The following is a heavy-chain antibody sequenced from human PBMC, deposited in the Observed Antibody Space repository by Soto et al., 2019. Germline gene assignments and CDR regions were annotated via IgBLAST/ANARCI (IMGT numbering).Heavy chain of an antibody. D-gene: IGHD1-26*01. CDR1: GGSISSSNW. CDR3: ARGSYSGSYYYYFDY. Sequence: SETLSLTCAVSGGSISSSNWWSWVRQPPGKGLEWIGEIYHSGSTNYNPSLKSRVTISVDKSKNQFSLKLSSVAAADTAVYYCARGSYSGSYYYYFDYWGQGTLVTVSS. V-gene: IGHV4-4*02. CDR2: IYHSGST. J-gene: IGHJ4*02.